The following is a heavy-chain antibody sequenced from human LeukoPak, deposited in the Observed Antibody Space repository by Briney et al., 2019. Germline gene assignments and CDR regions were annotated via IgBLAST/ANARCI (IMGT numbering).Heavy chain of an antibody. D-gene: IGHD4-11*01. CDR1: GGTFSSYA. Sequence: GASVKVSCKASGGTFSSYAISWVRQAPVQGLKWMGGIIPIFGTANYAQKFQGRVTITADESTSTAYMELSSLRSEDAAVYYCARGMTTVTTFGWFDPWGQGTLVTVSS. CDR2: IIPIFGTA. J-gene: IGHJ5*02. V-gene: IGHV1-69*13. CDR3: ARGMTTVTTFGWFDP.